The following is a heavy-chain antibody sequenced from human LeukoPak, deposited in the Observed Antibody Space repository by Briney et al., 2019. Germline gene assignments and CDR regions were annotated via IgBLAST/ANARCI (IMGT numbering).Heavy chain of an antibody. Sequence: PGGSLRLSCAASGFTFSSYWMSWVRQAPGKGLEWGANIKQDGSEKYYVDSVKGRFTISRDNAKNSLYLQMNSLRAEDTAVYYCARAYSYGSVYYYGMDVWGQGTTVTVSS. V-gene: IGHV3-7*04. D-gene: IGHD5-18*01. CDR2: IKQDGSEK. J-gene: IGHJ6*02. CDR1: GFTFSSYW. CDR3: ARAYSYGSVYYYGMDV.